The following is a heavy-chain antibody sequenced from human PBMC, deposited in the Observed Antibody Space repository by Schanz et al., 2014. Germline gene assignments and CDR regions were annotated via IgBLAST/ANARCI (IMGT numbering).Heavy chain of an antibody. Sequence: DVQLVDSGGGLVQPGGSLRLSCAASGFTVSNSYIHWVRQAPGKGLEWVSTIYSSGSTYYADSVRGRFTISRDNSMNTVYLQMNSLRSDDAAVYYCARDFPYVSESYYKGFGYWGQGTLVTVSS. CDR3: ARDFPYVSESYYKGFGY. CDR1: GFTVSNSY. D-gene: IGHD3-10*01. V-gene: IGHV3-53*04. J-gene: IGHJ4*02. CDR2: IYSSGST.